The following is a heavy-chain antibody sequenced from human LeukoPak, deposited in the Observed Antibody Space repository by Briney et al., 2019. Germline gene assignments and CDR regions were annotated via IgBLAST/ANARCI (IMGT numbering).Heavy chain of an antibody. D-gene: IGHD3-3*01. J-gene: IGHJ4*02. CDR2: ISGSGGST. V-gene: IGHV3-23*01. Sequence: GGSLRLSCAASGFTFSSYAMSWVRQAPGKGLEWVSAISGSGGSTYYADSVKGRFTISRDNAKNSLYLQMNSLRAEDTAVYYCARETGTLTIFDGYYFDYWGQGTLVTVSS. CDR3: ARETGTLTIFDGYYFDY. CDR1: GFTFSSYA.